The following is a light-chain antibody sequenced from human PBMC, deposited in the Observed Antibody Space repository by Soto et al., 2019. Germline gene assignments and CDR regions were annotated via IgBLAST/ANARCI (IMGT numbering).Light chain of an antibody. CDR1: QGISSD. CDR2: AAS. CDR3: QQLDSHPPYT. J-gene: IGKJ2*01. Sequence: DIQLTQSPSFLSASVGDRVTITCRASQGISSDLAWYQQKPGEAPKLLIYAASTLQSGVPSRFSGSGSETEFTLEISSLQPEDFATYYCQQLDSHPPYTFGQGTKLEIK. V-gene: IGKV1-9*01.